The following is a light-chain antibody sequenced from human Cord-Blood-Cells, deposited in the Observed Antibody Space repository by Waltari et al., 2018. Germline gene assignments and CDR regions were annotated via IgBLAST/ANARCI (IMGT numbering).Light chain of an antibody. CDR3: SSYTSRSTWV. CDR1: SSDVVGYNY. J-gene: IGLJ3*02. V-gene: IGLV2-14*01. CDR2: DVS. Sequence: QSALTQPASVSGSPGQSITISCTGTSSDVVGYNYVSWYQQHPGKALKLMIYDVSNRPAAVSNRFAGSKLGNAASLTISGRQAENEADYYCSSYTSRSTWVFGGGTKLTVL.